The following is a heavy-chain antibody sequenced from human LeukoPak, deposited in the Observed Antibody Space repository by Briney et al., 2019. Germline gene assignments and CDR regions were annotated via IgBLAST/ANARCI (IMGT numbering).Heavy chain of an antibody. V-gene: IGHV3-74*01. CDR2: INSDGSST. Sequence: GGSLRLSCAASGFTFSSYWMHWVRQAPGKGLVWVSRINSDGSSTSYADSVKGRFTISRDNAKNTLYLQMDSLRDEDTAVYYCARSGYSGYEFDHWGQGTRVTVSS. J-gene: IGHJ4*02. D-gene: IGHD5-12*01. CDR1: GFTFSSYW. CDR3: ARSGYSGYEFDH.